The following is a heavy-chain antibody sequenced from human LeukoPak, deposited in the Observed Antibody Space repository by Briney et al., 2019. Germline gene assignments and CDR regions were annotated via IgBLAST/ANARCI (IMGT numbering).Heavy chain of an antibody. V-gene: IGHV3-30*04. CDR1: GFTFSSSA. CDR2: ISYDGSNK. D-gene: IGHD3-10*01. J-gene: IGHJ4*02. CDR3: AGTMVRGVRGAVGY. Sequence: PGRSLRLSCAASGFTFSSSALHWGRQAPGKGLEWVAVISYDGSNKYYADSLKSRFTISRDNSKNTLYLQMNSLRAEDTAVYYCAGTMVRGVRGAVGYWGQGTLVTVSS.